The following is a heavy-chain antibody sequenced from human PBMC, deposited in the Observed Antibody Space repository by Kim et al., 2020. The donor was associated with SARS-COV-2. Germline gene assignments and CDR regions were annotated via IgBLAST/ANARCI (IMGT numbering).Heavy chain of an antibody. J-gene: IGHJ6*02. V-gene: IGHV1-46*01. CDR1: GYTFTSYY. Sequence: ASVKVSCKASGYTFTSYYMHWVRQAPGQGLEWMGIINPSGGSTSYAQKFQGRVTMTRDTSTSTVYMELSSLRSEDTAVYYCARMGWDDSSGYYPVYGMDVWGQGTTVTVSS. CDR3: ARMGWDDSSGYYPVYGMDV. D-gene: IGHD3-22*01. CDR2: INPSGGST.